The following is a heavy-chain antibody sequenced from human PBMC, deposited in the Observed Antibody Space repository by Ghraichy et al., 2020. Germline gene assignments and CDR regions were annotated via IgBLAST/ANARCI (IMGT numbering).Heavy chain of an antibody. Sequence: SVKVSCKASGGTFSSYTISWVRQAPGQGLEWMGRIIPILGIANYAQKFQGRVTITADKSTSTAYMELSSLRSEDTAVYYCARDRGDIVVVVAATRGWFDPWGQGTLVTVSS. CDR2: IIPILGIA. V-gene: IGHV1-69*04. CDR1: GGTFSSYT. D-gene: IGHD2-15*01. CDR3: ARDRGDIVVVVAATRGWFDP. J-gene: IGHJ5*02.